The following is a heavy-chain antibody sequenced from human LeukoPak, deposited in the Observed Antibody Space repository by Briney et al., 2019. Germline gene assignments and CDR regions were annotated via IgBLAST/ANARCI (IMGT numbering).Heavy chain of an antibody. Sequence: ESGPTLVKPTQTLTLTCSFSGLSLSTTGVGVGWIRQSPGKALEWLALIYWNDDTRYSPSLKRRLTVTKGTSENQVVLTMTNMAPVDTATYYCAHTSGWIGDDPFDVWGQGTAVTVSS. CDR1: GLSLSTTGVG. D-gene: IGHD6-19*01. J-gene: IGHJ3*01. CDR3: AHTSGWIGDDPFDV. CDR2: IYWNDDT. V-gene: IGHV2-5*01.